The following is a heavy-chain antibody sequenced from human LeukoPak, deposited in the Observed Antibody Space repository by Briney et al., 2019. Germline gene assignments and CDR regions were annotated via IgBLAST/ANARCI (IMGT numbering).Heavy chain of an antibody. V-gene: IGHV1-69*13. CDR3: ARDLVEMATMEAFDI. Sequence: SVKVSCKASGGTFSSYAISWVRQAPGQGLEWMGGIIPIFGTANYAQKFQGRVTITADESTSTAYMELSSLRSEDTAVYYCARDLVEMATMEAFDIWGQGTMVTVSS. CDR2: IIPIFGTA. J-gene: IGHJ3*02. D-gene: IGHD5-24*01. CDR1: GGTFSSYA.